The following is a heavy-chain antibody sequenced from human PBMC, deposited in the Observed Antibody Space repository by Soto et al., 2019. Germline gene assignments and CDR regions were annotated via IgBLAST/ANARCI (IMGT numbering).Heavy chain of an antibody. J-gene: IGHJ6*02. Sequence: ASVKVSCKASGGTFSSYAISWVRQAPGQGLEWMGGIIPIFGTANYAQKFQGRVTITADESTSTAYMELSSLRSEDTAVYYCARGPLEPDIVVVVAANYGMDVWGQGTTVTVSS. CDR2: IIPIFGTA. V-gene: IGHV1-69*13. CDR1: GGTFSSYA. D-gene: IGHD2-15*01. CDR3: ARGPLEPDIVVVVAANYGMDV.